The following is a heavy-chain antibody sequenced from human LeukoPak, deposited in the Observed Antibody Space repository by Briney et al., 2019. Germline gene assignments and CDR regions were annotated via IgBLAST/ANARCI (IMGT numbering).Heavy chain of an antibody. CDR2: ISGSGGST. J-gene: IGHJ1*01. CDR1: GFTFSSYA. CDR3: ARPLYGDFAKYFQR. V-gene: IGHV3-23*01. D-gene: IGHD4-17*01. Sequence: PGGSLRLSCAASGFTFSSYAMSWVRQAPGKGLEWVSAISGSGGSTSYADSVKGRFTISRDNSKNTLYLQMSSLRAEDTALYYCARPLYGDFAKYFQRWGQGTLVTVST.